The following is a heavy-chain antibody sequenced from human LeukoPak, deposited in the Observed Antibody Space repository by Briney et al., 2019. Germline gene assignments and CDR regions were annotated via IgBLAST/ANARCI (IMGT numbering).Heavy chain of an antibody. Sequence: SETLSLTCAVYGGSFSGYYWSWIRQPPGKGLEWIGEINHSGSTNYNPSLKSRVTISVNTSKNQFSLKLSSVTAADTAVYYCARGPSYDSSGYDYYFDYWGQGTLVTVSS. CDR1: GGSFSGYY. CDR2: INHSGST. D-gene: IGHD3-22*01. J-gene: IGHJ4*02. CDR3: ARGPSYDSSGYDYYFDY. V-gene: IGHV4-34*01.